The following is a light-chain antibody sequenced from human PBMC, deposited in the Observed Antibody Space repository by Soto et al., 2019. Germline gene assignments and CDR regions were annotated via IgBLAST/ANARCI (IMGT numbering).Light chain of an antibody. CDR2: LGS. CDR3: MQAVQTPRT. J-gene: IGKJ5*01. CDR1: QSLLHSNGYNY. Sequence: DIVVTQSPLSLPVTPGEPASISCRSSQSLLHSNGYNYLDWYLQKPGQSPQLLIYLGSNRASGVPDRFSGSGSGTDFTLKISRVEAEDVGVYYGMQAVQTPRTFGQGTRLEIK. V-gene: IGKV2-28*01.